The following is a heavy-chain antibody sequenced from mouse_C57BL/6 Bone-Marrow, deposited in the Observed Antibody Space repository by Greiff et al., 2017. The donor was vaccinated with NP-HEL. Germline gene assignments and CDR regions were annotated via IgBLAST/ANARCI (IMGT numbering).Heavy chain of an antibody. Sequence: QVQLQQPGAELVMPGASVKLSCKASGYTFTSYWMHWVKQRPGQGLEWIGEIDPSDSYTNYNQKFKGKSTLTVDKSSSTAYMQLGSLTSEDSAVYYCARTITTVVAPGGDVWGTGTTVTVSS. CDR2: IDPSDSYT. D-gene: IGHD1-1*01. CDR1: GYTFTSYW. J-gene: IGHJ1*03. CDR3: ARTITTVVAPGGDV. V-gene: IGHV1-69*01.